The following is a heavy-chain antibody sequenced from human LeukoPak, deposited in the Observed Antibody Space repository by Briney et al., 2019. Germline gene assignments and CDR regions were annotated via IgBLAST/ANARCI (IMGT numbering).Heavy chain of an antibody. Sequence: GGSLRLSCAASGFTFTSYSMNWVRQAPGKGLEWVAVISYDGSNKYYADSVKGRFTISRDNSKNTLYLQMNSLRAEDTAVYYCARDMYYDFWSGYYLTGYWGQGTLVTVSS. J-gene: IGHJ4*02. CDR1: GFTFTSYS. D-gene: IGHD3-3*01. CDR3: ARDMYYDFWSGYYLTGY. V-gene: IGHV3-30-3*01. CDR2: ISYDGSNK.